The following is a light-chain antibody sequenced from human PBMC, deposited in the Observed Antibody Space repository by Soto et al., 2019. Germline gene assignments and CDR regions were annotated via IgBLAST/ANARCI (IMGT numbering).Light chain of an antibody. CDR2: DAS. Sequence: EIVLTQSPATLSLSPGERATLSCRASQSVSSYLAWYQQKPGQAPRLLIYDASNRATGIPARFSGSGSGTDFTLTISSLEPEDFAVYYCQQRSNGSTFGPGTIVDIK. CDR1: QSVSSY. CDR3: QQRSNGST. J-gene: IGKJ3*01. V-gene: IGKV3-11*01.